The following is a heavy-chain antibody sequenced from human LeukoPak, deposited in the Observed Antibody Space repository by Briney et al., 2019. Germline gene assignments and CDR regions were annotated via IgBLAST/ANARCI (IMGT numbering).Heavy chain of an antibody. CDR1: GFTFSTYT. J-gene: IGHJ4*02. CDR2: ISSSSSYI. CDR3: ARETGDRGYSGYGIDY. V-gene: IGHV3-21*01. D-gene: IGHD5-12*01. Sequence: PGGSLRLPCAASGFTFSTYTMNWVRQAPGKGLEWVSSISSSSSYIYYADSVKGRFTISRDNAKKSVYLQMNSLRAEDTAVYYCARETGDRGYSGYGIDYWGQGTLVTVSS.